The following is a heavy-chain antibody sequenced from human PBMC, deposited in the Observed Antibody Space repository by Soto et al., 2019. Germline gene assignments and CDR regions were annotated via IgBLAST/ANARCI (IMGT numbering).Heavy chain of an antibody. D-gene: IGHD1-26*01. CDR1: GGSISSYY. CDR2: IYYSGST. J-gene: IGHJ5*02. CDR3: ARDSNSGSYYGWFDP. Sequence: SETLSLTCTVSGGSISSYYWSWIRQHPGKGLEWIGYIYYSGSTYYNPSLKSRVTISVDTSKNQFSLKLSSVTAADTAVYYCARDSNSGSYYGWFDPWGQGTLVTVSS. V-gene: IGHV4-59*06.